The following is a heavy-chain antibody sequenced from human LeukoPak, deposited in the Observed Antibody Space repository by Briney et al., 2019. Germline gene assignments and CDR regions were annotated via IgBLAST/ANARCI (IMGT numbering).Heavy chain of an antibody. J-gene: IGHJ4*02. CDR1: GFTFSSYW. Sequence: SGGSLRLSCAASGFTFSSYWMRWVRQAPGKGVEWGANIKQDGNDTFYVASVKGRFTISRDNAKNSLYLQMNSLRAEDTAVYYCARTGGSSGWYSPALLKYYFDYWGQGTLVTVSS. D-gene: IGHD6-19*01. CDR3: ARTGGSSGWYSPALLKYYFDY. V-gene: IGHV3-7*01. CDR2: IKQDGNDT.